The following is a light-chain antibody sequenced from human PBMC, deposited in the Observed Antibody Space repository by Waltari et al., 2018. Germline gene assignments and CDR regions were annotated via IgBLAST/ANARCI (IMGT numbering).Light chain of an antibody. V-gene: IGLV2-11*01. Sequence: QSALTQPRSVSVSPGQSAPISCTGTSSDVGGYNYVSWYQQHPGKAPKFMIYDVNKRPSGVPDRFSGSKSGNTASLTISGLQAEDEADYYCCSYAGSYTFVFGGGTKLTVL. CDR2: DVN. J-gene: IGLJ2*01. CDR3: CSYAGSYTFV. CDR1: SSDVGGYNY.